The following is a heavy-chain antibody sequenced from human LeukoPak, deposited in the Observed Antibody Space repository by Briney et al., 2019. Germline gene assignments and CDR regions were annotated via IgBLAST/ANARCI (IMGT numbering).Heavy chain of an antibody. CDR3: ARGPYSSGWYSGNGKTLDY. Sequence: SETLSLTCAVYGGSFSGYYWSWIRQPPGKGLEWIGEINHSGSTNYNPSLKSRVTISVDTSKNQFSLKLSSVTAADTAVYYCARGPYSSGWYSGNGKTLDYWGQGTLVTVSS. V-gene: IGHV4-34*01. J-gene: IGHJ4*02. CDR1: GGSFSGYY. D-gene: IGHD6-19*01. CDR2: INHSGST.